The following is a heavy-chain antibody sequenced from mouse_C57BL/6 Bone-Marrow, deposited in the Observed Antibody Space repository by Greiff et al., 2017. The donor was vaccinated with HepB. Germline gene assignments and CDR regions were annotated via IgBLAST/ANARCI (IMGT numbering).Heavy chain of an antibody. V-gene: IGHV5-4*01. J-gene: IGHJ4*01. CDR2: ISDGGSYT. D-gene: IGHD2-3*01. CDR1: GFTFSSYA. Sequence: EVKLEESGGGLVKPGGSLKLSCAASGFTFSSYAMSWVRQTPEKRLEWVATISDGGSYTYYPDNVKGRFTISRDNAKNNLYLQMSHLKSEDTAMYYCARDRWLPSMDYWGQGTSVTVSS. CDR3: ARDRWLPSMDY.